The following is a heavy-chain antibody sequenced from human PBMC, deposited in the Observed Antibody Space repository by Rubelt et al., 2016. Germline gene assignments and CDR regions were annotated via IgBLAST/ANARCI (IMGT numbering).Heavy chain of an antibody. CDR2: ISNGGRT. CDR3: ARGGNWKFDC. CDR1: GDTSLHF. V-gene: IGHV4-59*08. D-gene: IGHD1-1*01. Sequence: QVQLQESGPGLVKPSETLSLTCAVSGDTSLHFWRWVRQPPGKGLEWIGSISNGGRTNYSPSLKSRVTISRATSKTQISLKLTSVTATDTAGDYGARGGNWKFDCWGQGTLVTVSS. J-gene: IGHJ4*02.